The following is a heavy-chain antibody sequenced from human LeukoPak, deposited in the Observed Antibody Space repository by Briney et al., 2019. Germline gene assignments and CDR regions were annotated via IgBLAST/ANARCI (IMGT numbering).Heavy chain of an antibody. D-gene: IGHD6-13*01. CDR2: IHTSGSN. CDR1: GVSISPYY. CDR3: ARAPQQLMPYYYYYMDV. V-gene: IGHV4-4*09. Sequence: SETLSLTCAVSGVSISPYYWAWIRQPPGKGLEWIGYIHTSGSNNQYPSLKSRVTISVDTSKNQFSLKLSSVTAADTAVYYCARAPQQLMPYYYYYMDVWGKGTTVTVSS. J-gene: IGHJ6*03.